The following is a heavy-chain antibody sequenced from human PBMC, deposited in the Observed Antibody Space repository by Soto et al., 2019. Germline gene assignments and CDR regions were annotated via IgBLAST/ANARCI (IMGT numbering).Heavy chain of an antibody. CDR3: ARDKMSGGYYYYGMDV. Sequence: SSETLYLTSTVPGGSIISYYWSWVRQPPGKGLEWIGYIYYSGSTNYNPSLKSRVTISVDTSKNQFSLKLSSVTAADTAVYYCARDKMSGGYYYYGMDVWGQGTTVT. J-gene: IGHJ6*02. CDR2: IYYSGST. CDR1: GGSIISYY. V-gene: IGHV4-59*01. D-gene: IGHD3-16*01.